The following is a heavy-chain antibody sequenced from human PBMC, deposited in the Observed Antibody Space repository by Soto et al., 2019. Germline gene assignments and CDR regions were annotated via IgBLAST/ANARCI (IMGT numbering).Heavy chain of an antibody. CDR3: DRARFNWKGYGMDV. CDR1: GGSISSGDYY. J-gene: IGHJ6*02. CDR2: IYYSGST. D-gene: IGHD1-20*01. V-gene: IGHV4-30-4*01. Sequence: SETLSLTCTVSGGSISSGDYYWSWIRQPPGKGLEWIGYIYYSGSTYYNPSLKSRVTISVDTSKNQFSLKLSSVTAADTAVYYCDRARFNWKGYGMDVWGQGTTVTVS.